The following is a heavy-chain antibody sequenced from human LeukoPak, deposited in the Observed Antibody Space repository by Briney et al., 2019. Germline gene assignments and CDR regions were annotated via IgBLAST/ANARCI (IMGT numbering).Heavy chain of an antibody. J-gene: IGHJ3*02. D-gene: IGHD6-13*01. CDR2: IYYSGST. CDR3: ARVAAALHDAFDI. CDR1: GGSISSSNYY. V-gene: IGHV4-39*07. Sequence: SETLSLTCTVSGGSISSSNYYWGWIRQPPGKGLEWIGIIYYSGSTNYNPSLKSRVTISVDTSKNQFSLKLSSVTAADTAVYYCARVAAALHDAFDIWGQGTMVTVSS.